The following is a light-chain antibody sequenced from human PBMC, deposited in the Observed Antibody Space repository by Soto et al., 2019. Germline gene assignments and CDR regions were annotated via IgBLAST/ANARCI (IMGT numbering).Light chain of an antibody. J-gene: IGLJ1*01. CDR2: EVN. Sequence: QSALTQPASVSGSPGQSVTISCTGTSSDVGGYDYVSWYQQHPGTAPKLILYEVNYRPSGVSDRFSGSKYGTTASLTISGLQAEDEADYYCSSYTTTKNCVFGTGTKLSVL. CDR1: SSDVGGYDY. CDR3: SSYTTTKNCV. V-gene: IGLV2-14*01.